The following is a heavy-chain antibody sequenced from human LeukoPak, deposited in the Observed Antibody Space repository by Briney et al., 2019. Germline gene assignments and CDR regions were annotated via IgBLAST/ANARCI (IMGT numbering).Heavy chain of an antibody. CDR3: ARLPGIGEV. Sequence: SGTLSLTCAVSGDSTRRYYWSWIRQPPRESMEWIGYIYCSGRTTYNPSLNSRATLSIDTSKNQFSLHLSSVTAAATAVYYCARLPGIGEVWGQGTRVIVSS. J-gene: IGHJ1*01. V-gene: IGHV4-59*08. CDR1: GDSTRRYY. CDR2: IYCSGRT. D-gene: IGHD6-13*01.